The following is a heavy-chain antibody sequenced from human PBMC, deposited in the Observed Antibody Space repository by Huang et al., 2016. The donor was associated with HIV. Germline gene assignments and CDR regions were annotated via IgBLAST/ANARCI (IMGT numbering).Heavy chain of an antibody. CDR2: IAYEGSNK. Sequence: QVQLVESGGGVVQPGRSLRLSCAASGFTFMCFGLHWVRQAPGKGLEWMEVIAYEGSNKYYADSVKGRFTISRDNSKNTLHLQMNSLRAEDTAVYYCAKEFDILTGYYPSGSDYWGQGTLVTVSS. CDR3: AKEFDILTGYYPSGSDY. CDR1: GFTFMCFG. V-gene: IGHV3-30*18. J-gene: IGHJ4*02. D-gene: IGHD3-9*01.